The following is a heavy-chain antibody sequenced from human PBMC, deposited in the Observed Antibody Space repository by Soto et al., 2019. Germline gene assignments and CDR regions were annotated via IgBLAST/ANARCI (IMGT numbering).Heavy chain of an antibody. V-gene: IGHV1-69*13. CDR2: IIPIFGTA. D-gene: IGHD2-2*01. J-gene: IGHJ4*02. CDR3: ARAGVGYCISTSSPSIDS. Sequence: SVKVSCKASGGTFSSYALSWVRQAPGQGLEWMGGIIPIFGTANYAQKFQGRVTITADESTSTAYVVLSSLRSEDTAVYYCARAGVGYCISTSSPSIDSGGEGTLGTCSA. CDR1: GGTFSSYA.